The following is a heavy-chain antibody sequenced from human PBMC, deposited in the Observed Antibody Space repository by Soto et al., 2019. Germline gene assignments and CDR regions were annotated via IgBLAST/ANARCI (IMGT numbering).Heavy chain of an antibody. J-gene: IGHJ6*02. V-gene: IGHV1-18*01. CDR2: ISAYNRNT. Sequence: QVQLVQSGAEVKKPGASVKVSCKASGYTFTSYGISWVRQAPGQGLEWTGGISAYNRNTNYAQKLQGRVTRTTDRSTSTGYMELRSLGADDTAVYYCAGGPGVYRWADYGMDVWGQGTTVTVSS. D-gene: IGHD3-16*02. CDR3: AGGPGVYRWADYGMDV. CDR1: GYTFTSYG.